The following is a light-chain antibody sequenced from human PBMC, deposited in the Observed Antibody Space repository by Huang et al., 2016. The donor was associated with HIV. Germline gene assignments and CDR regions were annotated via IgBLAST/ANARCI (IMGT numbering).Light chain of an antibody. Sequence: DIQMTQSPSTLSASVGDRVIITCRASQSISNWLAWYQQKPGKAPKLLIYKASSLESGVPSRFSGSGSGTDFTLTISYLQPDDFATYYCQQYNTNSWAFSQGTKVEIK. CDR1: QSISNW. CDR3: QQYNTNSWA. V-gene: IGKV1-5*03. CDR2: KAS. J-gene: IGKJ1*01.